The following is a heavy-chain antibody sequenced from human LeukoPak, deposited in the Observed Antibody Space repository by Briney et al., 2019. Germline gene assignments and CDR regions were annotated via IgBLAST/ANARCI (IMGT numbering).Heavy chain of an antibody. CDR1: RFTFSNSI. CDR3: AREGHTSGYCGSFDN. V-gene: IGHV3-30*03. Sequence: GGSLRLSCASSRFTFSNSIFHWVRQAPGKGLEWVSAMSYDGFSKYYADSVKGRFTISRGDSRSAVDLQLSSLGPDDTAVYYCAREGHTSGYCGSFDNWGQGTAVAVSS. J-gene: IGHJ3*02. CDR2: MSYDGFSK. D-gene: IGHD3-22*01.